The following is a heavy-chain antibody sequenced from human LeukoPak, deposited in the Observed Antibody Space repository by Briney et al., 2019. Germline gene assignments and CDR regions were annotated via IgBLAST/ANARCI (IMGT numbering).Heavy chain of an antibody. V-gene: IGHV1-18*01. Sequence: ASVKVSCKXSGYTFTNYGISWVRQAPGQGLEWMGRINTYNGNTNYAQKFQGRVTMTTDTSTSTAYMELRSLRSDDTAVYYCARVVLDHYYDSSGYLGTLDYWGQGTLVTVSS. CDR1: GYTFTNYG. J-gene: IGHJ4*02. CDR3: ARVVLDHYYDSSGYLGTLDY. D-gene: IGHD3-22*01. CDR2: INTYNGNT.